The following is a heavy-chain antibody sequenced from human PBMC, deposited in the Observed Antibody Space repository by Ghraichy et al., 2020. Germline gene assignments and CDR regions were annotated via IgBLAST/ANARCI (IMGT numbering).Heavy chain of an antibody. J-gene: IGHJ4*02. D-gene: IGHD6-6*01. CDR3: ARDRYSGSSSFDY. CDR1: GFTFRSYW. V-gene: IGHV3-7*03. Sequence: GGSLRLSCAASGFTFRSYWMSWVRQAPGKGLEWVANIEQDGSETYYVDSVKGRFTISRDNAQKSLFLQMNSLRVEDTAVYYCARDRYSGSSSFDYWGQGTLVTVSS. CDR2: IEQDGSET.